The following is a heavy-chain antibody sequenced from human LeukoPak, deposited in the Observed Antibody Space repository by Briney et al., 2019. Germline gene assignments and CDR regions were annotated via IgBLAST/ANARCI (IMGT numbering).Heavy chain of an antibody. V-gene: IGHV4-39*01. Sequence: PSETLSLTCTVSGGSISSSSYYWGWIRQPPGKGLEWIGSIYYSGSTYYNPSLKSRVTISVDTSKNQFSLKLSSVTAADTAAYYCARVTGYSSGWYVGYWGQGTLVTVSS. CDR2: IYYSGST. D-gene: IGHD6-19*01. CDR3: ARVTGYSSGWYVGY. CDR1: GGSISSSSYY. J-gene: IGHJ4*02.